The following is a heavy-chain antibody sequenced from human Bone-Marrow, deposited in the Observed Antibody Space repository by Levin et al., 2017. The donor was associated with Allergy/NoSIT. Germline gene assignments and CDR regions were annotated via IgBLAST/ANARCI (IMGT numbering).Heavy chain of an antibody. J-gene: IGHJ4*01. Sequence: SCTVSGASISSGGYYWSWIRQHPGRGLEWIGDIYYSGTTSYNPSLKSRVTISVETSTNQFSLKLSSVTAEDTAVYYCAKDLPVDWLWAWGRGALVNVSS. V-gene: IGHV4-31*03. CDR1: GASISSGGYY. CDR3: AKDLPVDWLWA. D-gene: IGHD3-9*01. CDR2: IYYSGTT.